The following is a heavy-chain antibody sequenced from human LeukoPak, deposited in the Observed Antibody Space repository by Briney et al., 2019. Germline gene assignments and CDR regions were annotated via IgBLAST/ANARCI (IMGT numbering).Heavy chain of an antibody. CDR1: GFTFSSYS. CDR3: ARDQGEKWLSTYYFDY. J-gene: IGHJ4*02. Sequence: GGSLRLSCAASGFTFSSYSMNWVRQAPGKGLEWVSSISSSSSYIYYADSVTGRLTISRDNAKNSLYLQMNSLRAEDTAVYYCARDQGEKWLSTYYFDYWGQGALVTVSS. CDR2: ISSSSSYI. D-gene: IGHD5-12*01. V-gene: IGHV3-21*01.